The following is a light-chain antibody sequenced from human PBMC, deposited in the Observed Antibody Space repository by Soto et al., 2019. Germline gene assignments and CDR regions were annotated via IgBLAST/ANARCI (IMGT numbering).Light chain of an antibody. CDR2: SNN. V-gene: IGLV1-44*01. CDR3: AAWDASLNGRV. CDR1: SSNIGSNT. J-gene: IGLJ3*02. Sequence: QSVRTQPPSASGTPGQRVTISCSGSSSNIGSNTVSWYQQLPLSAPILLIYSNNQRPAGVPDRFSGSKCATSASLAISGLQSEDEADYYCAAWDASLNGRVFGGGTKLTVL.